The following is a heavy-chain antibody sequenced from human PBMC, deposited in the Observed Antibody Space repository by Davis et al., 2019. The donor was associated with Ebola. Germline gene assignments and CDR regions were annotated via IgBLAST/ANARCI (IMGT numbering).Heavy chain of an antibody. CDR1: GFTFSNAW. CDR2: IKSKTAGGTT. V-gene: IGHV3-15*01. J-gene: IGHJ6*02. D-gene: IGHD2-2*01. CDR3: TTMGDWQVVPAAMGMDV. Sequence: PGGSLRLSCAASGFTFSNAWMSWVRQAPGKGLEWVGRIKSKTAGGTTDYAAPVKGRFTISRDDSKNTLDLQMNSLKTEDTAVYYCTTMGDWQVVPAAMGMDVWGQGTTVTVSS.